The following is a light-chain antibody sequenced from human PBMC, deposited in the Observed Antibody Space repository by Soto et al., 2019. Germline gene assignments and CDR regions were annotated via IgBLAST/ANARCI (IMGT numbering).Light chain of an antibody. Sequence: QSVLTQPPSASGTPGQRGTIPCSGSSSHSGSNTVNGNQQLPGTAPKLLIYGNSQRPSGVPDRFSGSKSGTSASLAISGLQSEDEADYYWGAWDDSLNGFYVFGTGTKVNVL. CDR3: GAWDDSLNGFYV. CDR2: GNS. CDR1: SSHSGSNT. V-gene: IGLV1-44*01. J-gene: IGLJ1*01.